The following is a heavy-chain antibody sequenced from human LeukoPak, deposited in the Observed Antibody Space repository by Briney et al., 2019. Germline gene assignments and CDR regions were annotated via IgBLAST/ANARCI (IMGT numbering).Heavy chain of an antibody. CDR2: IYYSGST. J-gene: IGHJ4*02. D-gene: IGHD3-10*01. CDR3: ARDLNRRGEFDY. CDR1: GGSISSYY. Sequence: PSETLSLTCTVSGGSISSYYWSWIRQPPGKGLEWIGYIYYSGSTNYNPSLKSRVTISVDTSKNQFSLKLSSVTAADTAVYYCARDLNRRGEFDYWGQGTPVTVSS. V-gene: IGHV4-59*01.